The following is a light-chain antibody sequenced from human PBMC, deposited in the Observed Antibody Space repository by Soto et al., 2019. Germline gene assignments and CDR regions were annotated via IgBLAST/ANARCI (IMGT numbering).Light chain of an antibody. V-gene: IGKV3-15*01. CDR1: QSVGST. CDR2: GAS. Sequence: EIVMTQSPATLSVSPGERASLSCRASQSVGSTLAWYQQKPGQAPRLLIYGASSRATDIPARLSGSGSETEFTLTISSLQSDDSAVYYCQQYNKWPITFGQGTRLEIK. J-gene: IGKJ5*01. CDR3: QQYNKWPIT.